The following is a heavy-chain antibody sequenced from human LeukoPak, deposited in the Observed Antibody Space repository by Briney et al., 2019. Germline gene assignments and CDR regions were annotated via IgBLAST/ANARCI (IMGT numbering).Heavy chain of an antibody. CDR2: ISSSGST. Sequence: SETLSLTRTVSGDSISSGDYYWSWIRQPAGKGLEWIGRISSSGSTNYNPSLKSRVTISVDTSKNQFSLKLSSVTAADTAVYFCARGPYSYDSSGAFDIWGQGTMVTVSS. J-gene: IGHJ3*02. D-gene: IGHD3-22*01. CDR1: GDSISSGDYY. V-gene: IGHV4-61*02. CDR3: ARGPYSYDSSGAFDI.